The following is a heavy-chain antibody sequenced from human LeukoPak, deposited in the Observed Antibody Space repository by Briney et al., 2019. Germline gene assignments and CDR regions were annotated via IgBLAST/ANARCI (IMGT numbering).Heavy chain of an antibody. D-gene: IGHD5-18*01. CDR3: ARDPSYGTSLDY. J-gene: IGHJ4*02. V-gene: IGHV3-21*01. CDR2: ISSSSSYI. Sequence: GGSLRLSCAASGFTFSSYSMNWVRQAPGKGLGWVSSISSSSSYIYYADSVKGRFTISRDNAKNSLYLQMNSLRAEDTAVYYCARDPSYGTSLDYWGQGTLVTVSS. CDR1: GFTFSSYS.